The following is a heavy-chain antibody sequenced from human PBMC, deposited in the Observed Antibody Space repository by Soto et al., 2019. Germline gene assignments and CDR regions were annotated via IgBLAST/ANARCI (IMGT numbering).Heavy chain of an antibody. V-gene: IGHV4-59*01. Sequence: QVQLQESGPGLGKPSETLSLTCTVSGGSISSYYWSWIRQPPGKGLEWIGYIYYSGSTNYNPSLKSRVTISVDTSKNQFSLKLSSVTAADTAVYYCARLNFYYYGMDVWGQGTTVTVSS. CDR3: ARLNFYYYGMDV. J-gene: IGHJ6*02. CDR2: IYYSGST. CDR1: GGSISSYY.